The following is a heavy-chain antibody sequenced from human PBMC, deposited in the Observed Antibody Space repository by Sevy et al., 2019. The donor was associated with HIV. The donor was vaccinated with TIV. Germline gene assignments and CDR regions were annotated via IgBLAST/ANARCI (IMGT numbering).Heavy chain of an antibody. CDR2: ISGSGGST. V-gene: IGHV3-23*01. D-gene: IGHD3-10*01. CDR3: AKGLYGSGSYYNAPFDY. Sequence: GGSLRLSCAASGFTFSSYAMSWVHQAPGKGLEWVSAISGSGGSTYYADSVKGRFTISRDNSKNTLYLQMNSLRAEDTAVYYCAKGLYGSGSYYNAPFDYWGQGTLVTVSS. CDR1: GFTFSSYA. J-gene: IGHJ4*02.